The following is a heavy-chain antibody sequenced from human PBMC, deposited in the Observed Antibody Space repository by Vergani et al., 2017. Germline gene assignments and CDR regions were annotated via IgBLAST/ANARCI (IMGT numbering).Heavy chain of an antibody. CDR1: GGSTSSGLYY. CDR2: VYSSGST. D-gene: IGHD3-9*01. Sequence: QVQLQESGPGLVKPSQTLSLTCTVSGGSTSSGLYYWSWIRQPAGKGLEWIGRVYSSGSTHYNPSLKSRVTISVDTSKNQFSLQLRSVTAADTAVYYCARLEYFGILTGYYNFDYWGQGTLVTVSS. V-gene: IGHV4-61*02. CDR3: ARLEYFGILTGYYNFDY. J-gene: IGHJ4*02.